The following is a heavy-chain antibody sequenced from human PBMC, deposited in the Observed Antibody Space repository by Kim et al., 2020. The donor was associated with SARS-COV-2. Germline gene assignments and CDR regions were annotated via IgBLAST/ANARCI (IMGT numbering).Heavy chain of an antibody. CDR1: GYSISSGYY. D-gene: IGHD3-22*01. CDR3: ARDPLYYYDSSGYSCFDY. J-gene: IGHJ4*02. V-gene: IGHV4-38-2*02. Sequence: SETLSLTCTVSGYSISSGYYWGWIRQPPGKGLEWIGSIYHSGSTYYNPSLKSRVTISVDTSKNQFSLKLSSVTAAETAVYYCARDPLYYYDSSGYSCFDYWGQGTLVTVSS. CDR2: IYHSGST.